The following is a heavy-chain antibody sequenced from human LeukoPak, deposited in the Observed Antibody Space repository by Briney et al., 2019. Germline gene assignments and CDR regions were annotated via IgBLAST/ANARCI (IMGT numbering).Heavy chain of an antibody. CDR2: INSAGST. CDR1: GFTFSSYA. J-gene: IGHJ4*02. D-gene: IGHD4-17*01. Sequence: GGSLGLSCAASGFTFSSYAMSWVRQAPGKGLEWVSAINSAGSTYYGDSVRGRFTISRDNSKNVLHLQMNSLRAEDTALYYCAKDQNTVATAPFDYWGLGTLVTVSS. CDR3: AKDQNTVATAPFDY. V-gene: IGHV3-23*01.